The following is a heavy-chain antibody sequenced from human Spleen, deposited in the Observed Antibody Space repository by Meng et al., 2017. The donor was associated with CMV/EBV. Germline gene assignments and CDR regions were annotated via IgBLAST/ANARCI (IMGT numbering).Heavy chain of an antibody. J-gene: IGHJ4*02. CDR2: IKSKTDGGTT. CDR1: NAW. Sequence: NAWMNWVRQAPGKGLEWVGRIKSKTDGGTTDYAAPVKGRFTISRDDSKNTLYLQMNSLRAEDTAVYYCAKCTDDIVTGYLRPVDNFDNWGQGTLVTVSS. V-gene: IGHV3-15*07. CDR3: AKCTDDIVTGYLRPVDNFDN. D-gene: IGHD3-9*01.